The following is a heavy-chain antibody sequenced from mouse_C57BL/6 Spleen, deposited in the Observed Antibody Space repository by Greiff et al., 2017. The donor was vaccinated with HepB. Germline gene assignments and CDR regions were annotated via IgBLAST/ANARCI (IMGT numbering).Heavy chain of an antibody. Sequence: QVQLKQSGAELVRPGASVTLSCKASGYTFTDYEMHWVKQTPVHGLEWIGAIDPETGGTAYNQKFKGKAILTADKSSSTAYMELRSLTSEDSAVYYCTRWDGYPDYWGQGTTLTVSS. D-gene: IGHD2-3*01. CDR2: IDPETGGT. CDR3: TRWDGYPDY. J-gene: IGHJ2*01. V-gene: IGHV1-15*01. CDR1: GYTFTDYE.